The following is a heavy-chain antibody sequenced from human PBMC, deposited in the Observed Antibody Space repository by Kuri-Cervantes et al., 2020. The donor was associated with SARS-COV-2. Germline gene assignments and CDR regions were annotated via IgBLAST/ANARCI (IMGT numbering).Heavy chain of an antibody. CDR3: ARTGSGSYYSIDY. J-gene: IGHJ4*02. CDR2: IYYSGST. CDR1: GGSISSYY. V-gene: IGHV4-59*08. D-gene: IGHD3-10*01. Sequence: SETLSLTCTVSGGSISSYYWSWIRQPPGKGLEWIGYIYYSGSTNYNPSLKSRVTISVDTSKNQFSLKLSSVTAADTAVYYCARTGSGSYYSIDYWGQGTLVTVSS.